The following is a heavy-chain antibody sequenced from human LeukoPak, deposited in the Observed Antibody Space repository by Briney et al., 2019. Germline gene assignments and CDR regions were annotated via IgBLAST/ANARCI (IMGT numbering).Heavy chain of an antibody. CDR2: IIPIFGTA. CDR1: GGTFSSYA. Sequence: GASVKVSCKASGGTFSSYAISWVRQAPGQGLEWMGGIIPIFGTANYAQKFQGRVTITADESTSKAYMELSSLRSEDTAVYYCARDSRGDSSSAGPFDYWGQGTLVTVSS. J-gene: IGHJ4*02. CDR3: ARDSRGDSSSAGPFDY. V-gene: IGHV1-69*01. D-gene: IGHD6-6*01.